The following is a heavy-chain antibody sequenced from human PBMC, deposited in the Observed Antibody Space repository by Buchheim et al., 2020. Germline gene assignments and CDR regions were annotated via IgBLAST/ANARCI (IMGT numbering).Heavy chain of an antibody. Sequence: EVQLVESGGGLVQPGRSLRLSCTASGFTFGDYAMSWVRQAPGKGLEWVGFIRSKAYGGTTEYAASVKGRFTISRDDSKSIAYLQMNSLKTEDTAVYYCTRDPTMTSRWYYYYYYGMDVWGQGTT. D-gene: IGHD3-22*01. J-gene: IGHJ6*02. V-gene: IGHV3-49*04. CDR3: TRDPTMTSRWYYYYYYGMDV. CDR1: GFTFGDYA. CDR2: IRSKAYGGTT.